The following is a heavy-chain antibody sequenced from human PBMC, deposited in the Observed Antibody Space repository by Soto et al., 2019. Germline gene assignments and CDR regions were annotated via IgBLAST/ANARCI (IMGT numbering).Heavy chain of an antibody. V-gene: IGHV1-3*04. D-gene: IGHD4-17*01. J-gene: IGHJ4*01. CDR1: GYTFINYP. CDR2: INIVNGNT. Sequence: EASVKVSCKASGYTFINYPLHWVRQAPGQRLEWMGWINIVNGNTKYLDKLQGRVTMTRDTSASTVYMELSSLRSEDSALYFCARGIHGDYGEGAYWG. CDR3: ARGIHGDYGEGAY.